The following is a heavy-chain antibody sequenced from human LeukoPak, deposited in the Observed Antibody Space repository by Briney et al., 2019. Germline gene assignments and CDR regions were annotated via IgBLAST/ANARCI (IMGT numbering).Heavy chain of an antibody. D-gene: IGHD3-22*01. Sequence: SVKVSCKASGGTFSSYAISWVRQAPGQGLEWMGRIIPIFGTANYAQKFQGRVTITTDESTSTAYMELSSLRSEDTAVYYSAREEYYYDSSGYYVGVDYWGQGTLVTVS. J-gene: IGHJ4*02. CDR2: IIPIFGTA. CDR3: AREEYYYDSSGYYVGVDY. CDR1: GGTFSSYA. V-gene: IGHV1-69*05.